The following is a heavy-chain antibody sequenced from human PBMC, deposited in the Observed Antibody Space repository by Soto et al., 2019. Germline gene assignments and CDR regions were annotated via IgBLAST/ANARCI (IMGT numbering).Heavy chain of an antibody. D-gene: IGHD6-19*01. J-gene: IGHJ5*02. CDR2: FYSSGSI. V-gene: IGHV4-31*03. CDR3: ARMYSSGSGWFHP. Sequence: RSLTCFVSGYSITAGGYYWSWIRHHPGKGLEWIGSFYSSGSIIYNPSLRSRVSISGDTSSNQFSMSLTSVTAADTARYYCARMYSSGSGWFHPWGQGTLVTVSS. CDR1: GYSITAGGYY.